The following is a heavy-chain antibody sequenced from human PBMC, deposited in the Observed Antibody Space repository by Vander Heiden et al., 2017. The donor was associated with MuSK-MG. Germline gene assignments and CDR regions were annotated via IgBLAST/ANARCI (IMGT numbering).Heavy chain of an antibody. D-gene: IGHD3-22*01. J-gene: IGHJ4*02. Sequence: QVQLVESGGGVVQPGRSLRLSCAASGFTFSSYGMHWVRQAPGKGLEWVAVIWYDGSNKYYADSVKGRFTISRDNSKNTLYLQMNSLRAEDTAVYYCARDLVGHYDSSGFFDYWGQGTLVTVSS. CDR2: IWYDGSNK. CDR1: GFTFSSYG. V-gene: IGHV3-33*01. CDR3: ARDLVGHYDSSGFFDY.